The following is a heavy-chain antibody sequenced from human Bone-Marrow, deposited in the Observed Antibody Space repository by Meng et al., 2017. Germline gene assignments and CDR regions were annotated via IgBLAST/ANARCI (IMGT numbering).Heavy chain of an antibody. CDR3: ARKAVAGNFDY. CDR2: IYHSGNT. J-gene: IGHJ4*02. D-gene: IGHD6-13*01. Sequence: QVHLQESGSGLVKPSQTLSLTCTVSGSSISNDENYWSWIRQSPGEGLEWIGEIYHSGNTNYNASLKSRVTLSIDKSKNQFSLKLSSVTAADTAVYYCARKAVAGNFDYWGQGTLVTVSS. CDR1: GSSISNDENY. V-gene: IGHV4-30-2*06.